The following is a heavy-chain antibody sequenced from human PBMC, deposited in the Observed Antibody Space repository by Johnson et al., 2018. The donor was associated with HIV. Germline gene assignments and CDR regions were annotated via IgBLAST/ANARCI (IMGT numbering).Heavy chain of an antibody. CDR3: ARDSNRYAFDI. CDR2: IYSGGST. D-gene: IGHD2-8*01. V-gene: IGHV3-66*01. Sequence: VQLVESGGGLVQPGGSLRLSCAASGFTVSSNYMSWVRQAPGKGLEWVSVIYSGGSTYYADAVKGRFTISRDNSKNTLYRQMNSLRAEDTAGYYFARDSNRYAFDIWGQGTMVTVSS. CDR1: GFTVSSNY. J-gene: IGHJ3*02.